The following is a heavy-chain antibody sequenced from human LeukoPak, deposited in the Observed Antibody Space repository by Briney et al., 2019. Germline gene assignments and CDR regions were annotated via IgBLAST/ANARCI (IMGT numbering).Heavy chain of an antibody. D-gene: IGHD3-10*01. J-gene: IGHJ4*02. CDR1: GFTFNSYS. CDR3: ARGGNYYGSGSPDY. V-gene: IGHV3-48*01. Sequence: GGSLRLSCAASGFTFNSYSMTWVRQAPGKGLEWVAYISSSSSSIYYADSVRGRFTISRDNAKNTLYLQMDSLRVEDTAVYYCARGGNYYGSGSPDYWGQGTLVTVSS. CDR2: ISSSSSSI.